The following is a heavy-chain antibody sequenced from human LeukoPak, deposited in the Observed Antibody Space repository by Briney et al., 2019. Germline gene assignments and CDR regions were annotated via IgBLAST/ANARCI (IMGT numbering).Heavy chain of an antibody. V-gene: IGHV3-20*04. CDR1: GFTFDDYG. D-gene: IGHD3-3*01. J-gene: IGHJ4*02. CDR3: ARVRYYDFWSGYYSPFDY. CDR2: ISWNGGST. Sequence: GGSLRLSCAASGFTFDDYGMSWVRQAPGKGLEWVSGISWNGGSTGYADSVKGRFTISRDNAKNSLYLQMNSLRAEDTALYYCARVRYYDFWSGYYSPFDYWGQGTLVTVSS.